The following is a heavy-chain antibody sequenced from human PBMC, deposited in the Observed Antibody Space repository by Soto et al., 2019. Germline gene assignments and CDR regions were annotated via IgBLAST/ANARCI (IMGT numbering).Heavy chain of an antibody. CDR3: ASAPEAVAGNCFDP. D-gene: IGHD6-19*01. V-gene: IGHV4-34*01. J-gene: IGHJ5*02. CDR1: GGSFSGYY. Sequence: QVQLQQWGAGLLKPSETLSLTCAVYGGSFSGYYWSWIRQPPGKGLEWIGEINHSGSTNYNPPLKSPVTIAVDTSKNQLALKLGSVTAADTAVYYCASAPEAVAGNCFDPWGQGTLVTVSS. CDR2: INHSGST.